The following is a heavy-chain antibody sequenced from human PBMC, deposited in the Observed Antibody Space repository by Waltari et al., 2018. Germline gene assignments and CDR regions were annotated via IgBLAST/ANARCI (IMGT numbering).Heavy chain of an antibody. CDR2: IYGNDDK. Sequence: QITLKESGPTLVKPTQTLTLTCAFSGFSLTTSGVAVGWIRQPPGKALEWLALIYGNDDKRYSPTLKTRLTITRDTSKNQVVLTMTNMDPVDTATYYCAHRVLWRFDSWGQGTLVTVSS. CDR3: AHRVLWRFDS. CDR1: GFSLTTSGVA. V-gene: IGHV2-5*01. D-gene: IGHD2-21*01. J-gene: IGHJ5*01.